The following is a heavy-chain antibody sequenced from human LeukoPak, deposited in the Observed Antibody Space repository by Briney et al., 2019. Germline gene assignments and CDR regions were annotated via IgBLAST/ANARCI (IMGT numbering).Heavy chain of an antibody. D-gene: IGHD4-23*01. V-gene: IGHV3-7*04. Sequence: GGSLRLSCAASGFTFSRYWMSWVRQAPGKGLEWVANINQDGGEKYYVDSVKGRFSITRDNAKNSVYLQMNSLRAEDTAVYYCGSDRSRATVVNSNWFDPWGQGTLVTVSS. CDR2: INQDGGEK. J-gene: IGHJ5*02. CDR3: GSDRSRATVVNSNWFDP. CDR1: GFTFSRYW.